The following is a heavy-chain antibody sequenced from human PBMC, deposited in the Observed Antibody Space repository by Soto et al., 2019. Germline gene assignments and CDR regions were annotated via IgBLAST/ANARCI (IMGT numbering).Heavy chain of an antibody. CDR3: ARDPYHVLMVNAPNLYGMDV. J-gene: IGHJ6*02. Sequence: AASVKVSCKASGYTFTSYGISWVRQAPGQGLEWMGWISAYNGNTNYAQSLQGRLTMTTDTSTTTAYMELRSLRSDDTAVYYCARDPYHVLMVNAPNLYGMDVWGQGTTVTVSS. CDR1: GYTFTSYG. V-gene: IGHV1-18*01. D-gene: IGHD2-8*01. CDR2: ISAYNGNT.